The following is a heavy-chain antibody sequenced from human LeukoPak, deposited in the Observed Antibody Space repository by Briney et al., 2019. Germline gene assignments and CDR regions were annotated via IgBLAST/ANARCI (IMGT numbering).Heavy chain of an antibody. CDR2: INPNSGGT. J-gene: IGHJ5*02. CDR1: GYTFTGYY. V-gene: IGHV1-2*02. D-gene: IGHD2-8*01. Sequence: ASVKVSCKASGYTFTGYYMHWVRQAPGRGLEWMGWINPNSGGTNYAQKFQGRVTMTRDTSISTAYMELSRLRSDDTAVYYCARDVRVMVYAGLNWFDPWGQGTLVTVSS. CDR3: ARDVRVMVYAGLNWFDP.